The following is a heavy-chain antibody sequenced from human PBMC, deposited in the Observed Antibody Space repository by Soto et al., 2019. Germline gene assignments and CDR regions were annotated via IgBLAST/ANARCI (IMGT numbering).Heavy chain of an antibody. CDR3: ARVDSSRVRLVGQFYFDH. V-gene: IGHV1-69*01. CDR1: GGTFNGYS. J-gene: IGHJ4*02. Sequence: QVQLVQYGAEVKEPGSSVKVSCKASGGTFNGYSISWVRQAPGQGLEWVGGTIPIFTTANYAQKFQGRLTMTADESTSTAYMELSGLRSDDTAIYYCARVDSSRVRLVGQFYFDHWVQGTLVTVSS. D-gene: IGHD3-16*01. CDR2: TIPIFTTA.